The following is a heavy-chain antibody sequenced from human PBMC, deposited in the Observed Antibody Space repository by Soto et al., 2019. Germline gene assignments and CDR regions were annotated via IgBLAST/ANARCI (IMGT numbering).Heavy chain of an antibody. J-gene: IGHJ4*02. CDR2: INHSGST. CDR3: ASRRFTMTTSNFLFAY. CDR1: GGSFSGYY. V-gene: IGHV4-34*01. Sequence: SETLSLTCAVYGGSFSGYYWSWIRQPPGKGLEWIGEINHSGSTNYNPSLKSRVTISVDTSKNQFSLKLSSVTAADTAVYYCASRRFTMTTSNFLFAYWGQGTLVTVSS. D-gene: IGHD4-17*01.